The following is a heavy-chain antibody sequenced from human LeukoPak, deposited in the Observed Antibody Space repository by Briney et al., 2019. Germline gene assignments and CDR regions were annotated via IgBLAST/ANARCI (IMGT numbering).Heavy chain of an antibody. J-gene: IGHJ4*02. V-gene: IGHV4-31*03. Sequence: PSETLSLTCTVSGASISSGGYPWSWIRQHPGKGLEWIGNDGSTSYNPSLKSRLTISVDTSKNQFSLKLSSVTAADTAIYYCAIYFVDGGGRGTWGQGTLVTVSS. CDR3: AIYFVDGGGRGT. CDR1: GASISSGGYP. CDR2: DGST. D-gene: IGHD2/OR15-2a*01.